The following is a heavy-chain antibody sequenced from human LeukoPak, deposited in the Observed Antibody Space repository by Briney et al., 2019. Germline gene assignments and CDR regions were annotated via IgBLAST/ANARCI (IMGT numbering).Heavy chain of an antibody. CDR1: GFSFSRYW. V-gene: IGHV3-7*01. D-gene: IGHD6-19*01. CDR2: IQHDGSEQ. Sequence: GGSLRLSCAASGFSFSRYWMSWVRQAPGKGLEWVANIQHDGSEQYYVDSVKGRFTISRDNTKKSLFLQINSLRAEDTAVYYCATPARGGSALPWGQGTLVTVSS. CDR3: ATPARGGSALP. J-gene: IGHJ5*02.